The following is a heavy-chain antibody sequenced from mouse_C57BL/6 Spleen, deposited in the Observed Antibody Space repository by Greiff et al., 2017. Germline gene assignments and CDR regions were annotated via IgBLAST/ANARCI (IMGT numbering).Heavy chain of an antibody. CDR1: GYTFTSYW. CDR3: ARTDYDDEWYFDV. D-gene: IGHD2-4*01. J-gene: IGHJ1*03. V-gene: IGHV1-50*01. CDR2: IDPSDSYT. Sequence: VQLQQPGAELVKPGASVKLSCKASGYTFTSYWMQWVKQRPGQGLEWIGEIDPSDSYTNYNQKFKGKATLTVDTSSSTAYMQLSSLTSEDSAVYYCARTDYDDEWYFDVWGTGTTVTVSS.